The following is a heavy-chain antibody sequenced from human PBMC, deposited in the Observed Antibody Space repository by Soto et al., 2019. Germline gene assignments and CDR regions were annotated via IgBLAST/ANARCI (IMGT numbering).Heavy chain of an antibody. Sequence: QVQLVQSGAEVKKPGSSVKVSCKASGGTFSSYTISWVRQAPGQGLEWMGRIIPILGIANYAPKFQGRVTLTADKPTSRAYMELSSLRSEDTAVYYCARADYFGYWGQGTPVTVSS. CDR2: IIPILGIA. CDR3: ARADYFGY. V-gene: IGHV1-69*02. CDR1: GGTFSSYT. J-gene: IGHJ4*02.